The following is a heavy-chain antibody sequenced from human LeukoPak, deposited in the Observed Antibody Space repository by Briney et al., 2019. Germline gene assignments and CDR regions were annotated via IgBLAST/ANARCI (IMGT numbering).Heavy chain of an antibody. CDR3: ARGYYDSSGYYLIDY. Sequence: GGSLRLSCAASGFASSSYAMHWVRQAPGKGLEWVAVIWSDGSDKYYADSVKGRFTISRDNSKNTVYLQMNSLRAEDTAVYYCARGYYDSSGYYLIDYWGQGTLVTVSS. CDR1: GFASSSYA. V-gene: IGHV3-33*01. D-gene: IGHD3-22*01. CDR2: IWSDGSDK. J-gene: IGHJ4*02.